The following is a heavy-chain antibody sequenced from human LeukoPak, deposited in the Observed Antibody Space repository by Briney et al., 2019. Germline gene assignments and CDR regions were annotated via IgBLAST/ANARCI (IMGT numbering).Heavy chain of an antibody. D-gene: IGHD6-19*01. Sequence: SETLSLTCTVSGGSISSGSYYWSWIRPPAGKGLEWIGRIYTSGSTNYNPSLKSRVTISVDTSKNQFSLKLSSVTAADTAVYYCARDKYSSGPHDAFDIWGQGTMVTVSS. J-gene: IGHJ3*02. V-gene: IGHV4-61*02. CDR2: IYTSGST. CDR1: GGSISSGSYY. CDR3: ARDKYSSGPHDAFDI.